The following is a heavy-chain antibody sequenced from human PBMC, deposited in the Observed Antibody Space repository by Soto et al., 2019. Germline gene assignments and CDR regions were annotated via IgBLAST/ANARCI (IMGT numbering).Heavy chain of an antibody. CDR1: VFTFSSYG. V-gene: IGHV3-33*01. CDR3: ARDLTDIVVVPAAINYYYGMDV. Sequence: GVSLRLPWAASVFTFSSYGMHWVRQAPGKGLEWVAVIWYDGSNKYYADSVKGRFTISRDNSKNTLYLQMNSLRAEDTAVYYCARDLTDIVVVPAAINYYYGMDVWGQGTTVTVS. J-gene: IGHJ6*02. D-gene: IGHD2-2*01. CDR2: IWYDGSNK.